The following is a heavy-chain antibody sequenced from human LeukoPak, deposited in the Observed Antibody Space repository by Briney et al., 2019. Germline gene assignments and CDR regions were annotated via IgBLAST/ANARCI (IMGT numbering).Heavy chain of an antibody. Sequence: PGGSLRLSCAASGFTFDDYAMHWVRQAPGKGLEWVSSISSSSSYIYYADSVKGRFTISRDNAKNSLYLQMNSLRAEDTAVYYCARSIAAAGNDYWGQGTLVTVSS. CDR2: ISSSSSYI. D-gene: IGHD6-13*01. CDR1: GFTFDDYA. J-gene: IGHJ4*02. V-gene: IGHV3-21*01. CDR3: ARSIAAAGNDY.